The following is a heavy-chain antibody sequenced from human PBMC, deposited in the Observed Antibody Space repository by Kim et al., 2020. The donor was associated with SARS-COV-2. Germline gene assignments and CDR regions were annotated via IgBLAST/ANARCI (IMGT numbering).Heavy chain of an antibody. CDR3: ARKKGGVYVMDV. CDR2: ISYDGNNN. D-gene: IGHD3-16*01. V-gene: IGHV3-30*04. J-gene: IGHJ6*02. CDR1: GFTFTTHT. Sequence: GGSLRLSCAASGFTFTTHTMHWVRQAPGKGLEWVALISYDGNNNYYGDSFKGRFTISRDISNNTLYLQMNSLRPEDTAIYYCARKKGGVYVMDVWGQGTTVTVSS.